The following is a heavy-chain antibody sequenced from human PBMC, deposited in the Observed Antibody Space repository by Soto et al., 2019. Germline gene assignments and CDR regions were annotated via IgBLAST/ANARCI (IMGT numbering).Heavy chain of an antibody. J-gene: IGHJ3*02. CDR2: IIPIFGTA. CDR1: GGTFSSYA. CDR3: ARDGPATDTLITIVQAVVIRNAFCI. Sequence: QVQLVQSGAEVKKPGSSVKVSCKASGGTFSSYAISWVRQAPGQGLEWMGGIIPIFGTANYAQKVQGRVTITADQSTSTADIELSSLIYGDPHAYYCARDGPATDTLITIVQAVVIRNAFCIWGQGTMVTVAS. D-gene: IGHD3-10*01. V-gene: IGHV1-69*01.